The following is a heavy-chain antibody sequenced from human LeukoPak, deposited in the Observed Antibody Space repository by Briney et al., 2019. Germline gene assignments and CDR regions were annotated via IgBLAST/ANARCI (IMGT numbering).Heavy chain of an antibody. CDR3: ARCSTSSYYYYGMDV. D-gene: IGHD2-2*01. Sequence: SETLSLTCAVYGGSFSGYYWSWIRQPPGKGLDWSGEINHSGSTNYNPSLKSRVTISVDTSKNQFSLKLSSVTAADTAVYYCARCSTSSYYYYGMDVWGKGTTVTVSS. CDR2: INHSGST. CDR1: GGSFSGYY. J-gene: IGHJ6*04. V-gene: IGHV4-34*01.